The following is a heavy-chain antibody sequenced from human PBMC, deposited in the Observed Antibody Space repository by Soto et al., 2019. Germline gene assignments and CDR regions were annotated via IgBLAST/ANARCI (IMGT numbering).Heavy chain of an antibody. Sequence: GESLKISCKGPGYSFTSSWIAWVRQMPGKGLECMGIIYPGDSDTRYSPSFEGQATISADKSINTAYLQWSSLKASASPTHYSERTFATSGCYDNWGQGTLVTVSS. D-gene: IGHD6-19*01. CDR2: IYPGDSDT. V-gene: IGHV5-51*01. CDR3: ERTFATSGCYDN. CDR1: GYSFTSSW. J-gene: IGHJ4*02.